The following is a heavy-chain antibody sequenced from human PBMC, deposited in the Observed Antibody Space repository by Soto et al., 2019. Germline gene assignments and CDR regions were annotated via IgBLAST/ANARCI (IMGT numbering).Heavy chain of an antibody. Sequence: GGSLRLSCAASGYTFSDYYLSWIRQAPGKGLEWISYIDTSSTKIYYADSVRGRFTISRDNGKNSLFLEMNNLRVEDTAVYFCASHYDLWTGYLSPVDYWGRGTLVTVS. CDR2: IDTSSTKI. CDR1: GYTFSDYY. D-gene: IGHD3-3*01. J-gene: IGHJ4*02. V-gene: IGHV3-11*01. CDR3: ASHYDLWTGYLSPVDY.